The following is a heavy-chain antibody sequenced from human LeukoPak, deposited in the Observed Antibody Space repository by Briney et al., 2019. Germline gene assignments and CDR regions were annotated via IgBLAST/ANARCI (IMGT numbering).Heavy chain of an antibody. J-gene: IGHJ4*02. Sequence: SGTLSLTCAVSGGSISSSNWWSWVRQPPGKGLEWIGEIYHSGSTNYNPSLKSRVTISVDKSKNQFSLKLSSVTAADTAVYYCAREPQYSSSWYPYYFDYWGQGTLVTVSS. CDR1: GGSISSSNW. D-gene: IGHD6-13*01. CDR2: IYHSGST. CDR3: AREPQYSSSWYPYYFDY. V-gene: IGHV4-4*02.